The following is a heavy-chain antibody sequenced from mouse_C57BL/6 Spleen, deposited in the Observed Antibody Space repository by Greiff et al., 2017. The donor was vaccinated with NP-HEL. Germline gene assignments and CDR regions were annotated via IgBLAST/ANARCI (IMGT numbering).Heavy chain of an antibody. CDR3: ARSSNYYGSLNS. Sequence: VQLQESGPELVKPGASVKISCKASGYAFSSSWMNWVKQRPGKGLEWIGRIYPGDGDTNYNGKFKGKATLTADKSSSTAYMQLSSLTSEDSAVYFCARSSNYYGSLNSWGQGTTLTVSS. CDR1: GYAFSSSW. D-gene: IGHD1-1*01. V-gene: IGHV1-82*01. CDR2: IYPGDGDT. J-gene: IGHJ2*01.